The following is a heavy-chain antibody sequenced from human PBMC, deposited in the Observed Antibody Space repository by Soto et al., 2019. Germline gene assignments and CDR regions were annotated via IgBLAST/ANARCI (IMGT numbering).Heavy chain of an antibody. D-gene: IGHD1-26*01. CDR1: GVSISGSRYY. J-gene: IGHJ6*02. V-gene: IGHV4-39*01. CDR2: IYYSGST. Sequence: KPSETLSLTCTVSGVSISGSRYYWGWISPPPGRELEWIGNIYYSGSTYYTPAPKSRVTLSVDTSKNQFSLNLNSVTAADAAVYYCARGGIPPSGYGIAYAMDVWGQGTTVTVSS. CDR3: ARGGIPPSGYGIAYAMDV.